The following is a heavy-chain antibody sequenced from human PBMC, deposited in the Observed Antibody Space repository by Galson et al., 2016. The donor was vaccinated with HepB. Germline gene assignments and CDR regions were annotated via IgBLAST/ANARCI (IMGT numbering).Heavy chain of an antibody. D-gene: IGHD3-10*01. V-gene: IGHV4-39*01. CDR3: AGLAQTGVGGRGYCDF. J-gene: IGHJ4*02. CDR1: DDSIISSSHS. Sequence: ETLSLTCTVSDDSIISSSHSWAWIRRPPGKGLEWIGTVYSSGSAYYNPSLKSRVTMSIDTSGQQFSLRLSSMTAADTAVDYCAGLAQTGVGGRGYCDFWGQGTLVTVSS. CDR2: VYSSGSA.